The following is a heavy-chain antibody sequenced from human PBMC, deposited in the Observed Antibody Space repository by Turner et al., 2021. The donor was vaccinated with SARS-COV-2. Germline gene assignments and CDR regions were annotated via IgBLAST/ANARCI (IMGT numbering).Heavy chain of an antibody. J-gene: IGHJ6*02. CDR2: ISGDGRST. CDR1: GFKFDDYA. CDR3: AKDRGGSTYVLYAMDV. Sequence: EVQLVESGGGVVQPGGSLRLSCEASGFKFDDYAMHWVRQAPGKGLEWVSVISGDGRSTYYGDSVRGRFTISRDYSKNSVDLQMSSLTREDSALYYCAKDRGGSTYVLYAMDVWGQGTTVTVS. V-gene: IGHV3-43*02. D-gene: IGHD5-12*01.